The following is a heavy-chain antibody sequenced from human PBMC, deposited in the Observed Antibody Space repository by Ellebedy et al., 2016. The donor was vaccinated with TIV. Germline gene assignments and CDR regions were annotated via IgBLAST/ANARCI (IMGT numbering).Heavy chain of an antibody. CDR3: AKYEAVGGNTRSDAFDI. J-gene: IGHJ3*02. D-gene: IGHD2-15*01. CDR2: ITGSGDST. V-gene: IGHV3-23*01. Sequence: GESLKISCAASGFTFSSYALSWVRQVPGKGLAWVSAITGSGDSTYYAESVRVRFTNSRDNSKNTLYLQMNSLRVEDTAVYYCAKYEAVGGNTRSDAFDIWGQGTMVTVSS. CDR1: GFTFSSYA.